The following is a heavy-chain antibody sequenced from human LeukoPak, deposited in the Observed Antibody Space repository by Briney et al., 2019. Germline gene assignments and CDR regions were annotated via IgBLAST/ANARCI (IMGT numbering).Heavy chain of an antibody. V-gene: IGHV3-23*01. CDR2: ISGSGGST. CDR1: GGSISSYY. J-gene: IGHJ4*02. D-gene: IGHD1-26*01. Sequence: ETLSLTCAVSGGSISSYYWSWVRQAPGKGLEWVSAISGSGGSTYYADSVKGRFTISRDNSKNTLYLQMNSLRAEDTAVYYCAKDRGSGSYLVYWGQGTLVTVSS. CDR3: AKDRGSGSYLVY.